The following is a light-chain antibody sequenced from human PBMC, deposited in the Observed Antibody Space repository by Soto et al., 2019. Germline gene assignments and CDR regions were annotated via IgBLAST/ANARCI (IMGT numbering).Light chain of an antibody. CDR2: GAS. CDR3: QQYGSSPRT. J-gene: IGKJ1*01. V-gene: IGKV3-20*01. CDR1: QSVTSNY. Sequence: EIVLTQSPGTPSLSPGERATLSCGASQSVTSNYLAWYQQKPGQAPRLLIFGASIRVTGIPDRFIGSGSGTDFTLTISRLEPEDFAVYYCQQYGSSPRTFGQGTKVDI.